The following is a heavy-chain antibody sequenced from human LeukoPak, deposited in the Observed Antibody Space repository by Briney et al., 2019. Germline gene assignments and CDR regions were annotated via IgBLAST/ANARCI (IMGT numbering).Heavy chain of an antibody. CDR3: ARESKTVRGSND. D-gene: IGHD3-10*01. V-gene: IGHV1-18*01. CDR1: GYTFTSYG. Sequence: GASVKVSCKASGYTFTSYGISWVRQAPGQGLEWMGWISAYNGNTNYAQKFQGRVTMTRDTSISTAYMELSRLRSDDTAVYYCARESKTVRGSNDWGQGTLVTVSS. CDR2: ISAYNGNT. J-gene: IGHJ4*02.